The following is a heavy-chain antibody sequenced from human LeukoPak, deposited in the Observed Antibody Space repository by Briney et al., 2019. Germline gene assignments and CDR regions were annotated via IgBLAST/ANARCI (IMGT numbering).Heavy chain of an antibody. CDR2: IYYSGST. V-gene: IGHV4-59*01. Sequence: SETLSLTCTVSGGSISSYYWSWIRQPPGKGLEWIGYIYYSGSTNYNPSLKSRVTISVDTSKNQFSLKLSSVTAADTAVYYCARVLIGDYDFWSGYPYYFDYWGQGTLVTVSS. CDR1: GGSISSYY. CDR3: ARVLIGDYDFWSGYPYYFDY. D-gene: IGHD3-3*01. J-gene: IGHJ4*02.